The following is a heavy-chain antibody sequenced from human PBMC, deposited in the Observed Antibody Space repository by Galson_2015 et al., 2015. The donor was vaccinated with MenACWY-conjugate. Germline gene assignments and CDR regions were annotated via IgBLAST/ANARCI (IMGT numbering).Heavy chain of an antibody. Sequence: ASGFTFSNAWMTWVRQAPGKGLEWVGRIKSKTHSGTPDYAAPVNGRFTISRDDSRNTVYLEMNGLKAEDTGLYYCTTDYFGQYFFDSWGQGTPVTVSS. J-gene: IGHJ4*02. V-gene: IGHV3-15*01. CDR1: GFTFSNAW. CDR3: TTDYFGQYFFDS. D-gene: IGHD2/OR15-2a*01. CDR2: IKSKTHSGTP.